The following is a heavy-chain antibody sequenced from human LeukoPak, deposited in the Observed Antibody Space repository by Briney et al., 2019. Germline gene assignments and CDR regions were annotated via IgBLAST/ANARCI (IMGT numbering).Heavy chain of an antibody. V-gene: IGHV3-74*01. J-gene: IGHJ4*02. CDR3: ATGILTGYYSNY. D-gene: IGHD3-9*01. CDR2: ISTDGSRT. Sequence: GGSLRLSCAASGFTFSSYWMHWVRQAPGKGLVWVSRISTDGSRTGYADSVKGRFTISRDNAKNTLYLQMSSLRAEDTAVYYCATGILTGYYSNYWGQGTLVTVSS. CDR1: GFTFSSYW.